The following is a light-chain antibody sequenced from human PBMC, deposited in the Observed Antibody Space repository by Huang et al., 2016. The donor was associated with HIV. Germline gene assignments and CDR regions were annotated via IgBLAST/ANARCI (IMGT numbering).Light chain of an antibody. J-gene: IGKJ1*01. CDR1: QGIRNS. Sequence: DIQMTQSPLSLSASVGDRVTITCRASQGIRNSLAWYQQKPGKAPKLLVYAASRLESGVPSWFSGSGSGTNFTLTISSLQPEDFATYYRQQYHSSWTFGQGTKVEIK. CDR2: AAS. CDR3: QQYHSSWT. V-gene: IGKV1-NL1*01.